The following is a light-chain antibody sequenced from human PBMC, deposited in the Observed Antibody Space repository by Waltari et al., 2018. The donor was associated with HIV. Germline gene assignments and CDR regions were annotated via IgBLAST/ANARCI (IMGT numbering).Light chain of an antibody. CDR3: QQYGTSSYT. CDR1: QSISNW. V-gene: IGKV1-5*03. Sequence: DIQMTQSPSTLSASVGDRVNITCRASQSISNWLAWYQQKPGKAPKLLIYRASSLQTGVPSRFSGSGSGTDFTLTISSLQPDDFATYYCQQYGTSSYTFGQGTKLDLK. J-gene: IGKJ2*01. CDR2: RAS.